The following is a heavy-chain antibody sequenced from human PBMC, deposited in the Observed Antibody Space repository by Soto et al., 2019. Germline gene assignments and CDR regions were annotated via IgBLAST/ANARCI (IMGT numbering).Heavy chain of an antibody. J-gene: IGHJ4*02. CDR1: GFTFGGSW. CDR3: AGGGGNFDH. Sequence: EVQLVESGGGLVQPGGSLRLTCAASGFTFGGSWMSWIRQAPGKGLEWVANIKQDGSDKYYVDSVKGRFTISRDNAKNSLYLQMNSLRAEDTAVFFWAGGGGNFDHWGQGTLVTVSS. V-gene: IGHV3-7*04. CDR2: IKQDGSDK. D-gene: IGHD3-16*01.